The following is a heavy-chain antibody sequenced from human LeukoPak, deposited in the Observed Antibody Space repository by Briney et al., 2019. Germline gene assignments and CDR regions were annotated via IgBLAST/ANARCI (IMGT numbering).Heavy chain of an antibody. Sequence: GGSLRLSCAASGFTFSSYAMHWVRQAPGKGLEWVAVISYDGSNKYYADSAKGRFTISRDNSKNTLYLQMNSLRAEDTAVYYCARDGPGYCSSTSCYTGDFDYWGQGTLVTVSS. J-gene: IGHJ4*02. V-gene: IGHV3-30-3*01. D-gene: IGHD2-2*02. CDR1: GFTFSSYA. CDR3: ARDGPGYCSSTSCYTGDFDY. CDR2: ISYDGSNK.